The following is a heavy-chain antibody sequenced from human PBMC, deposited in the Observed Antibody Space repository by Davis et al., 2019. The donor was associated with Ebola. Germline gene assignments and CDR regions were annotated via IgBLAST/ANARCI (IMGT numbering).Heavy chain of an antibody. CDR2: MSYDGTKK. J-gene: IGHJ4*02. CDR1: GFSFSNFG. V-gene: IGHV3-30*03. CDR3: AISEPPDS. Sequence: GESLKISCTASGFSFSNFGMYWVRQAPGKALEWVALMSYDGTKKYYADSAKGRFTISRDNSKDTLDLQMNRLRVEDTAVYYCAISEPPDSWGQGTLVTVSS.